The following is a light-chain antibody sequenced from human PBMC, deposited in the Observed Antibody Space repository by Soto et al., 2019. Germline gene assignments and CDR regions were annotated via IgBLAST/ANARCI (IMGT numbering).Light chain of an antibody. CDR3: QQYDNLPRI. V-gene: IGKV1-33*01. J-gene: IGKJ4*01. Sequence: DIQMTQSPSSLSASVGDRVTITCQASQDISNYLNWYQQKPGKAPKLLIYDASNLETGVPSRFSGSGSGTDFTFTISSRQPEDIAKYYCQQYDNLPRIFGGGTKVEIK. CDR2: DAS. CDR1: QDISNY.